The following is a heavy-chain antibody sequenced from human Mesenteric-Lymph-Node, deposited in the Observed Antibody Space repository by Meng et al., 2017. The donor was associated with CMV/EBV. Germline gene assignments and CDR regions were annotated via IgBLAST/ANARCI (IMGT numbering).Heavy chain of an antibody. V-gene: IGHV3-66*01. J-gene: IGHJ4*02. CDR2: IYSGGST. CDR3: ARSFWSGYYTSPQYYFDS. CDR1: RFTFDDYG. D-gene: IGHD3-3*01. Sequence: GGSLRLSCAASRFTFDDYGMYWVRQAPGKGLEWVSVIYSGGSTYYADSVKGRFTISRDNSKNTLYLQMNSLRAEDTAVYYCARSFWSGYYTSPQYYFDSWGQGTLVTVSS.